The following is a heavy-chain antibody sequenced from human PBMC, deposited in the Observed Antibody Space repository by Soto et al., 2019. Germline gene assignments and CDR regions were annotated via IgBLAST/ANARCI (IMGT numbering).Heavy chain of an antibody. J-gene: IGHJ4*02. V-gene: IGHV3-74*01. CDR3: ARDGYIGFDY. Sequence: PGGSLRLSCAASGFTFSNYLMHWVRQGPGKGLVWGSRIDSDGSDTIYADSVKGRFTISRDNAKSTLFLQMHSLRAEDMGVYYCARDGYIGFDYWGQGTLVTVSS. CDR2: IDSDGSDT. CDR1: GFTFSNYL. D-gene: IGHD5-12*01.